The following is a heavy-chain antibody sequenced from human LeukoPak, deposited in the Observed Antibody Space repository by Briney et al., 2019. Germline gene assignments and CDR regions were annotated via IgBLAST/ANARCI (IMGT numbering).Heavy chain of an antibody. CDR2: IYHSGST. Sequence: PSETLSLTCTVSGGSINSSNYYWGWIRQPPGKGLEWIGSIYHSGSTYYNPSLKSRVTISVDTSKNQFSLKLSSVTAADTAVYYCARERVEMATSAFDIWGQGTMVTVSS. V-gene: IGHV4-39*07. D-gene: IGHD5-24*01. CDR1: GGSINSSNYY. J-gene: IGHJ3*02. CDR3: ARERVEMATSAFDI.